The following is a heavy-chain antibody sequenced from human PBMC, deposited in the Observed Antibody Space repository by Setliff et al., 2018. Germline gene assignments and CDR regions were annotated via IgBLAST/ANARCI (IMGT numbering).Heavy chain of an antibody. CDR2: LYPDGST. CDR1: GASISNYF. Sequence: SETLSLTCTVSGASISNYFWTWIRQPAGSGLEYIGRLYPDGSTNYNPSLRSRVAISVDKSENQLSLNLTSVTAADTAVYYCRFWSGYYKNDYWGQGTLVTVSS. V-gene: IGHV4-4*07. J-gene: IGHJ4*02. CDR3: RFWSGYYKNDY. D-gene: IGHD3-3*01.